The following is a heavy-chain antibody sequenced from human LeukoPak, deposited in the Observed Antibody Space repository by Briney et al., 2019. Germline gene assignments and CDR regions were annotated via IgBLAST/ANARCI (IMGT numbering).Heavy chain of an antibody. CDR1: GGTFSSYA. Sequence: GSSVKVSCKASGGTFSSYAISWVRQAPGQGLEWMGGIIPIFGTANYAQKFQARVTITADESTSTAYMELSSLRSEDTAVYYCARAGYVWGSYRSAPDAFDIWGQGTMVTVSS. CDR3: ARAGYVWGSYRSAPDAFDI. CDR2: IIPIFGTA. V-gene: IGHV1-69*01. D-gene: IGHD3-16*02. J-gene: IGHJ3*02.